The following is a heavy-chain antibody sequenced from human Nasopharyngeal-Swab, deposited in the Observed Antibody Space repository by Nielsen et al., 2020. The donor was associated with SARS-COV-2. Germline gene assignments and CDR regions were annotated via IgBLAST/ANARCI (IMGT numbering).Heavy chain of an antibody. V-gene: IGHV3-33*01. D-gene: IGHD6-6*01. CDR3: ARSIAARPYYYYGMDV. J-gene: IGHJ6*02. CDR1: GFTFSSYG. Sequence: GGSLRLSCAASGFTFSSYGMHWVRQAPGKGLEWVAVIWYDGSNKYYADSVKGRFPISRDNSKNTLYLQMNSLRAEDTAVYYCARSIAARPYYYYGMDVWGQGTTVTVSS. CDR2: IWYDGSNK.